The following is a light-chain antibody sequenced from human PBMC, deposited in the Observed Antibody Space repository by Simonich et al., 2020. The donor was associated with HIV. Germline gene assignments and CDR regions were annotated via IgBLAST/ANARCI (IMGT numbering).Light chain of an antibody. J-gene: IGKJ3*01. Sequence: EIVMTQSPATLSVSPGERATLSCRGSQSVSSNLAGYQQKPGQSPRLLVYGASNRATGIPARFSGSWSGSQFPPTISSMQSGDFAVYYCQQYNNWPSPFTFGPGTKVDIK. CDR1: QSVSSN. CDR3: QQYNNWPSPFT. CDR2: GAS. V-gene: IGKV3-15*01.